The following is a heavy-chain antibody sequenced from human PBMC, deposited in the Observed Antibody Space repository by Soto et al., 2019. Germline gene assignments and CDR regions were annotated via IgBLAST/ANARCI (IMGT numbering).Heavy chain of an antibody. CDR1: GFTFSSYS. Sequence: GGSLRLSCAASGFTFSSYSMNWVRQAPGKGLEWVSYISSSSTIYYADSVKGRFTISRDNAKNSLYLQMNSLRDEDTAVYYCARGRSGPGGPYYGMDVWGQGTTVTVSS. CDR2: ISSSSTI. V-gene: IGHV3-48*02. D-gene: IGHD6-25*01. CDR3: ARGRSGPGGPYYGMDV. J-gene: IGHJ6*02.